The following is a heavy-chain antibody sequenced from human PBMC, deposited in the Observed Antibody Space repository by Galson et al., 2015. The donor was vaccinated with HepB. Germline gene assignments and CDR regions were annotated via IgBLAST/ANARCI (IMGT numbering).Heavy chain of an antibody. CDR2: IDHGGSP. CDR3: ATWAVIGYYMDV. V-gene: IGHV4-34*01. D-gene: IGHD4-11*01. Sequence: ETLSLTCAVYGGSFSGYYWSWIRQSPGKGLEWIGKIDHGGSPSYNPSLKSRVTISLDTSKNHFSLKLNSVTAADTADYYCATWAVIGYYMDVWGKGTTVTVSS. CDR1: GGSFSGYY. J-gene: IGHJ6*03.